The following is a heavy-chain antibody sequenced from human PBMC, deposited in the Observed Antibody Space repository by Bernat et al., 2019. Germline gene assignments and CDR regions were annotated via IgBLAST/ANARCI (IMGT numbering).Heavy chain of an antibody. J-gene: IGHJ6*03. CDR2: IWYDGSNK. Sequence: QVQLVESGGGVVQPGRSLRLSCAASGFTFSSYGMHWVRQAPGKGLEWVAVIWYDGSNKYYADSVKGRFTISRDNSKNTLYLQMNSLRAEDTAVYYCARGVGLLWFGELFGYYYMDVWGKGTTVTVSS. D-gene: IGHD3-10*01. CDR3: ARGVGLLWFGELFGYYYMDV. V-gene: IGHV3-33*01. CDR1: GFTFSSYG.